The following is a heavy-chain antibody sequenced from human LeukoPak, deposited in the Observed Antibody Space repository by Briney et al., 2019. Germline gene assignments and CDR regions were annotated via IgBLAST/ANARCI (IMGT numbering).Heavy chain of an antibody. Sequence: GGSLRLSCAASGFTFSSNYMSWVRQAPGKGLEWVSVIYSGGSTYYADSVKGRFTISRDNSKNTLYLQMSSLRAEDTAVYYCARAGDYGDCFDYWGQGTLVTVSS. D-gene: IGHD4-17*01. CDR1: GFTFSSNY. CDR2: IYSGGST. J-gene: IGHJ4*02. V-gene: IGHV3-53*01. CDR3: ARAGDYGDCFDY.